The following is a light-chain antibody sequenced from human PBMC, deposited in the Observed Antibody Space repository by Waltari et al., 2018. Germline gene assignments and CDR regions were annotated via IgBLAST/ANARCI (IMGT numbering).Light chain of an antibody. CDR3: AAWDDSLSGWV. V-gene: IGLV1-47*01. CDR2: RNN. CDR1: RPNIVSNF. J-gene: IGLJ3*02. Sequence: QSVLTQPPSASETPGQRVTLSCSGCRPNIVSNFVSWYQQLPGTAPKLLIYRNNQRPSGVPDRFSVSNSGTSASLAISGLRSEDEADYYCAAWDDSLSGWVFGGGTKLTVL.